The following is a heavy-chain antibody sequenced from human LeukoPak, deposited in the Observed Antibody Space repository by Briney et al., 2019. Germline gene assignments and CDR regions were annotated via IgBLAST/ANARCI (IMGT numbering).Heavy chain of an antibody. CDR1: GDSVSSNSAA. J-gene: IGHJ4*02. Sequence: SQTLSLTCAISGDSVSSNSAAWNWIRQSPSRGLEWLGRTYYRSKWYNDYAVSVKSRITINPDTSKNQFSLKLSSVTAADTAVYYCARSIYQLLRFDYWGQGTLVTVSS. CDR3: ARSIYQLLRFDY. D-gene: IGHD2-2*01. CDR2: TYYRSKWYN. V-gene: IGHV6-1*01.